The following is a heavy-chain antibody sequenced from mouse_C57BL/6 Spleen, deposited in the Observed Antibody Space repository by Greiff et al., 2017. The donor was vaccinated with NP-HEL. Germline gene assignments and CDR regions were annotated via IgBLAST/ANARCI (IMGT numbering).Heavy chain of an antibody. CDR2: INPSTGGT. J-gene: IGHJ4*01. CDR3: AGLRDYAMDY. Sequence: EVQLVESGPELVKPGASVKISCKASGYSFTGYYMHWVKQSSEKSLEWIGEINPSTGGTSYNQKFKGKATLTVDKSSSTAYMQLKSLASEDSAVDYCAGLRDYAMDYWGQGTSVTGSS. CDR1: GYSFTGYY. V-gene: IGHV1-43*01. D-gene: IGHD2-12*01.